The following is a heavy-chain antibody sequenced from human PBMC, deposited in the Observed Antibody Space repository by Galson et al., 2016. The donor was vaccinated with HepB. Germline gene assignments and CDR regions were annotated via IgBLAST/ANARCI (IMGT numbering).Heavy chain of an antibody. Sequence: SLRLSCAASGFTFSNYGMHWVRQAPGKGLEWVAIIWYDGSKKYYADSVKGRFTISRDNYKNTLYLQMNTLRAEDTAVYYCVRADIGTSGTFPKFDPWGQGTLVTVSS. CDR1: GFTFSNYG. V-gene: IGHV3-33*01. CDR3: VRADIGTSGTFPKFDP. J-gene: IGHJ5*02. CDR2: IWYDGSKK. D-gene: IGHD6-13*01.